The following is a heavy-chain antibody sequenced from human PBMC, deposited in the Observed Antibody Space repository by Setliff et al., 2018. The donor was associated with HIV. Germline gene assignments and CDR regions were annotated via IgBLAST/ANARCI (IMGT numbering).Heavy chain of an antibody. Sequence: LRLSCAASGFTFSSYSMNWVRQAPGKGLEWVSSISSSSSYIYHADSVKGRFTVSRDNAKNSLFMQMNNLRVEDAAVYYCARVFWYGLPQIYYYMDVWGKGTTVTVS. D-gene: IGHD2-8*02. J-gene: IGHJ6*03. CDR3: ARVFWYGLPQIYYYMDV. V-gene: IGHV3-21*06. CDR2: ISSSSSYI. CDR1: GFTFSSYS.